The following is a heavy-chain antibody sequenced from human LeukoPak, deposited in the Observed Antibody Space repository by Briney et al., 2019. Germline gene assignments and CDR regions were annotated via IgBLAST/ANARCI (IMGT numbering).Heavy chain of an antibody. V-gene: IGHV3-23*01. Sequence: PGGSLRLSCAASGFTFSGYAMSWVRQAPGKGLEWVSAISGGGVSTYYADSIKGRFTISRDDSKNTLYLQMNSLRAEDTAVYYCAKGMVRGVIPDYWGQGTLVTVPS. CDR3: AKGMVRGVIPDY. D-gene: IGHD3-10*01. J-gene: IGHJ4*02. CDR2: ISGGGVST. CDR1: GFTFSGYA.